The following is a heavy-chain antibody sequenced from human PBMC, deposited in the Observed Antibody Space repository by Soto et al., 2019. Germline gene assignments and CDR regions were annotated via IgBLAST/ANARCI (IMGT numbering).Heavy chain of an antibody. Sequence: QVQLVESGGGVVQPGRSLRLSCAASGFTFSSYGMHWVRQAPGKGLGWVAIIWYDGSIQYYADSVKGRFAISRDNSKNTLYLQMDSLRAEDTAVYYCAKPSYDFWSGYYHPFDNWGQGTLVTVS. J-gene: IGHJ4*02. D-gene: IGHD3-3*01. CDR1: GFTFSSYG. CDR2: IWYDGSIQ. V-gene: IGHV3-33*06. CDR3: AKPSYDFWSGYYHPFDN.